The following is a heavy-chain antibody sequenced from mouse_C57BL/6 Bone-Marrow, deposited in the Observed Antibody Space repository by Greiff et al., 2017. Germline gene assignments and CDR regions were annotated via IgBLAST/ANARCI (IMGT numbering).Heavy chain of an antibody. J-gene: IGHJ1*03. CDR3: ARYGITTGYFDV. CDR2: IYPRSGNT. Sequence: VQLQQSGAELARPGASVKLSCKASGYTFTSYGISWVKQRTGQGLEWIGEIYPRSGNTYYNEKFKGKATLTADKSSSTAYMELRSLTSEDSAVYFCARYGITTGYFDVWGTGTTVTVSS. D-gene: IGHD1-1*01. CDR1: GYTFTSYG. V-gene: IGHV1-81*01.